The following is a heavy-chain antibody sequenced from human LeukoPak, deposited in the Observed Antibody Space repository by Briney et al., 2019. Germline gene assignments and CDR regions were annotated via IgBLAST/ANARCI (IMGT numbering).Heavy chain of an antibody. CDR2: INPNSGGT. J-gene: IGHJ6*02. Sequence: ASVKVSCKASGYTFTGYYMHWVRQAPGQGLEWMGWINPNSGGTNYAQKFQGRVTMTRDTSISTAYMELSRLRSDDTAVYYCARAMYSSSSSYYYYYGMDVWGQGTTVTVSS. D-gene: IGHD6-6*01. CDR1: GYTFTGYY. CDR3: ARAMYSSSSSYYYYYGMDV. V-gene: IGHV1-2*02.